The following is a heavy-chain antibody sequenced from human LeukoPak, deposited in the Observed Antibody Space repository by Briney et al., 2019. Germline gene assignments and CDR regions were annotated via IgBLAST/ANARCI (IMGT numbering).Heavy chain of an antibody. J-gene: IGHJ6*03. CDR1: GFTFSSYG. V-gene: IGHV3-30*02. CDR2: IRHDGSNK. CDR3: TKRAPIPLSTVTTGGPYYYYYYMDV. Sequence: GGSLRLSCAASGFTFSSYGMHWVRQAPGKGLEWVAFIRHDGSNKYYADSVKGRFTISRDNSKNTLYLQMNSLRAEDTAVYYCTKRAPIPLSTVTTGGPYYYYYYMDVWGKGTTVTVSS. D-gene: IGHD4-11*01.